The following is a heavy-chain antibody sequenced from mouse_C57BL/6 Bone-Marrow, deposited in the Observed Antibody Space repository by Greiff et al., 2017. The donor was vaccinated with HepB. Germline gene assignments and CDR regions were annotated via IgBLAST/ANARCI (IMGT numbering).Heavy chain of an antibody. Sequence: QVQLQQPGAELVKPGASVKLSCKASGYTFTSYCMQWVNQRPGQGLEWIGDINPSDSYTNYNQKFKGKATLTVDTSSSTAYMQLSSLTAEDAAVYYCASYYYGSSYGWFAYWGQGTLVTVSA. J-gene: IGHJ3*01. CDR3: ASYYYGSSYGWFAY. D-gene: IGHD1-1*01. V-gene: IGHV1-50*01. CDR1: GYTFTSYC. CDR2: INPSDSYT.